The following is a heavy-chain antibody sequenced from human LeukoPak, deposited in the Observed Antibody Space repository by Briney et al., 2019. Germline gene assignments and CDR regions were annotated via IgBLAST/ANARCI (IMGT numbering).Heavy chain of an antibody. Sequence: GGSLRLSCAASGFTFTSYWMTWVRQAPGKRMEWLANIRQDGGATYYGGSVKGRFTISRDNAKNSLFLQMNSLRAEDTAVYYCATSKDTAGGPYWGQGTLVTVSS. CDR2: IRQDGGAT. V-gene: IGHV3-7*01. CDR3: ATSKDTAGGPY. D-gene: IGHD5-18*01. CDR1: GFTFTSYW. J-gene: IGHJ4*02.